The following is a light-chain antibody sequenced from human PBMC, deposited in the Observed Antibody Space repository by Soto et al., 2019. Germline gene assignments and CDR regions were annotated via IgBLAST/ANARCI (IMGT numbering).Light chain of an antibody. J-gene: IGLJ1*01. CDR1: SSDVGGYNY. CDR2: DVS. V-gene: IGLV2-11*01. CDR3: CSYVGATTYV. Sequence: QSVLTQLRSVSGSPGQSVTISCTGTSSDVGGYNYVSWYQQHPGKAPKLMIYDVSKRPSGVPDRFSGSKSGNTASLTISGLQAEDEADYYCCSYVGATTYVFGTGTKVTVL.